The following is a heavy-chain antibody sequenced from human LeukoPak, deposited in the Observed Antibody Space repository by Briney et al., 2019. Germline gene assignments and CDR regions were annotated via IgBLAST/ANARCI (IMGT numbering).Heavy chain of an antibody. Sequence: SGGSLRLSCAASGFTFSSYWMHWVRQAPGKGLVWVSRITSDGSSTSYADSVKGRFTISRDNAKNTLYLQMNSLRAEDTAVYYCARDPRYCSSTSCYTIFDYWGQGTLVTVSS. D-gene: IGHD2-2*02. CDR1: GFTFSSYW. CDR3: ARDPRYCSSTSCYTIFDY. V-gene: IGHV3-74*01. CDR2: ITSDGSST. J-gene: IGHJ4*02.